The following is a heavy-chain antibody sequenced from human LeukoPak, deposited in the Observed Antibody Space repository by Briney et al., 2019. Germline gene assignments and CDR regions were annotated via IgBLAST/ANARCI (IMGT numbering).Heavy chain of an antibody. CDR3: ARDLTYYDSSGPGGY. V-gene: IGHV3-11*01. Sequence: GGSLRLSCAVSGFVFGDYFMTWIRQAPGKGLECVSYISDGGGTIHYADSVKDRFTISRDNSKNTLYLQMNSLRAEDTAVYYCARDLTYYDSSGPGGYWGQGTLVTVSS. D-gene: IGHD3-22*01. J-gene: IGHJ4*02. CDR1: GFVFGDYF. CDR2: ISDGGGTI.